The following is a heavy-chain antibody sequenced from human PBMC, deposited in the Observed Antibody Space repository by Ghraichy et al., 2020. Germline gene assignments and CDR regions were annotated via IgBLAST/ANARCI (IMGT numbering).Heavy chain of an antibody. J-gene: IGHJ3*02. CDR2: ISGSGGST. CDR1: GFTFSSYA. CDR3: AKAIKELYDYVWGSYAPDAFDI. V-gene: IGHV3-23*01. D-gene: IGHD3-16*01. Sequence: GGSLRLSCAASGFTFSSYAMSWVRQAPGKGLEWVSAISGSGGSTYYADSVKGRFTISRDNSKNTLYLQMNSLRAEDTAVYYCAKAIKELYDYVWGSYAPDAFDIWGQGTMVTVSS.